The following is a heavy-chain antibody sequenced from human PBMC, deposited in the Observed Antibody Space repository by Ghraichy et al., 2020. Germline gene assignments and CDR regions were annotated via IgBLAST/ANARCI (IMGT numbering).Heavy chain of an antibody. D-gene: IGHD3-22*01. CDR3: ARGPSYYYDSSGYYYSHDAFDI. Sequence: GGSLRLSCAASGFTFSSYSMNWVRQAPGKGLEWVSSISSSSSYIYYAESVKGRFTISRDNAKNSLYLQMNSLRAEDTAVYYCARGPSYYYDSSGYYYSHDAFDIWGQGTMVTVSS. J-gene: IGHJ3*02. CDR1: GFTFSSYS. CDR2: ISSSSSYI. V-gene: IGHV3-21*01.